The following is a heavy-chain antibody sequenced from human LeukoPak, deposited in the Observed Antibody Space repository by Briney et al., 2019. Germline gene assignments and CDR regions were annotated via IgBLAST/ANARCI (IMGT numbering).Heavy chain of an antibody. CDR1: GFTFSSYS. CDR2: ISSSSGTI. D-gene: IGHD5-18*01. Sequence: GGSLRLSCAASGFTFSSYSMNWVRQAPGKGLEWVSYISSSSGTIYYADSVKDRFTISRDNAENSLYLQMSSLRDEDTAVYYCARVGYGPPFEYWGQGTLVTVSS. J-gene: IGHJ4*02. CDR3: ARVGYGPPFEY. V-gene: IGHV3-48*02.